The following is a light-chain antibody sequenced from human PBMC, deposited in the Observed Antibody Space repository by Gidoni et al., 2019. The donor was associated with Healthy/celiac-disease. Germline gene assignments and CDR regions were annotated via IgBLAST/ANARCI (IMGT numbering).Light chain of an antibody. CDR1: QSVSSY. V-gene: IGKV3-11*01. J-gene: IGKJ4*01. CDR3: QQRSNWPPRLT. CDR2: DAS. Sequence: EIVLTQSPATLSLSPGERATLSCRASQSVSSYLAWYQQKPGQAPRLLIYDASNRATGIPARFSGSGSGTEFTLTISSLEPEDFAVYYCQQRSNWPPRLTFGGXTKVEIK.